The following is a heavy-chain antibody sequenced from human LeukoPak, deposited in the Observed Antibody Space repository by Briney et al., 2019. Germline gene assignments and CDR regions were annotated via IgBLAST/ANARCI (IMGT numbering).Heavy chain of an antibody. CDR3: ATYRQVLLPFES. Sequence: GGSLRLSCAASGFTFSSYSMIWARQPPGKGLEWVSSIFPSGGEIHYADSVRGRLTISRDNSKSTLSLQMNSLRAEDTAIYYCATYRQVLLPFESWGQGTLVTVSS. CDR1: GFTFSSYS. V-gene: IGHV3-23*01. J-gene: IGHJ4*02. D-gene: IGHD2-8*02. CDR2: IFPSGGEI.